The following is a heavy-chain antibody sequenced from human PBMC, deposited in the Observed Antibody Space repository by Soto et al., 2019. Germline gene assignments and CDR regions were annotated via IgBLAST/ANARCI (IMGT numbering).Heavy chain of an antibody. V-gene: IGHV1-18*01. CDR3: ARLPGYSSGWVDY. D-gene: IGHD6-19*01. CDR2: ISAYNGNT. CDR1: GYTFTSYG. J-gene: IGHJ4*02. Sequence: ASVKVSCKASGYTFTSYGISWVRQAPGQGLEWMGWISAYNGNTNYAQKLQGRVTMTTDTSTSTDYMELRSLRSDDTAVYYCARLPGYSSGWVDYWGQGTLVTVSS.